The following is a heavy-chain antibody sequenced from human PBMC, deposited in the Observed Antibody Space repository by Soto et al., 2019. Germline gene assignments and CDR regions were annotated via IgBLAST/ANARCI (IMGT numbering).Heavy chain of an antibody. CDR1: VASTINYY. D-gene: IGHD4-17*01. Sequence: SETLSLTCTVSVASTINYYWSWIRQPPGKGPEWIGYVYQTGSTNYNPSLKSRVTISLDTSKRQFSLNLGSVTAADTAVYYCATRPPTGGWHGVFDYWGQGAPVTVSS. J-gene: IGHJ4*02. CDR3: ATRPPTGGWHGVFDY. CDR2: VYQTGST. V-gene: IGHV4-59*01.